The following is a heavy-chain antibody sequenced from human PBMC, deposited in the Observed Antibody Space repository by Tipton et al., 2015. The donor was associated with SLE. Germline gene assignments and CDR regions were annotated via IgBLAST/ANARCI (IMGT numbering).Heavy chain of an antibody. CDR2: INHSGTT. CDR3: ASGPYCAIPNWPDY. D-gene: IGHD4/OR15-4a*01. V-gene: IGHV4-34*01. Sequence: TLSLTCAVYGGSISSSSSYYWAWIRQPPGKGVEWIGEINHSGTTNYNPSLKSPVTISVDTSKNQFSLKLHSVTAADTAVYYCASGPYCAIPNWPDYWGQGTLVTVSS. J-gene: IGHJ4*02. CDR1: GGSISSSSSYY.